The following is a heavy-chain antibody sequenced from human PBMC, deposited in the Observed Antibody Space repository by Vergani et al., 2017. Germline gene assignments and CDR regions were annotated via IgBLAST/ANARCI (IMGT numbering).Heavy chain of an antibody. Sequence: VQLLESGGGLVQPGGSLRLSCAASGFTFSSYAMSWVRQAPGQGLEWVAVISSEGSNKYYADSVKGRFTISRDNSKNTLYLQMNSLRAEDTAVYYCAKDSLYDSSSTFDYWGQGTLVTVSS. CDR2: ISSEGSNK. V-gene: IGHV3-30*04. D-gene: IGHD3-22*01. CDR3: AKDSLYDSSSTFDY. J-gene: IGHJ4*02. CDR1: GFTFSSYA.